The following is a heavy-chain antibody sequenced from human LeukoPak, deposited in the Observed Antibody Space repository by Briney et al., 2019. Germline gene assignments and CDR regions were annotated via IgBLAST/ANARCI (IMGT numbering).Heavy chain of an antibody. J-gene: IGHJ6*04. D-gene: IGHD3-10*02. CDR2: IKQDGSEK. CDR1: GFTFSSLG. CDR3: AELGITMIGGV. V-gene: IGHV3-7*01. Sequence: GGSLRLSCAASGFTFSSLGMHWVRQAPGKGLEWVANIKQDGSEKYYVDSVKGRFTISRDNAKNSLYLQMNSLRAEDTAVYYCAELGITMIGGVWGKGTTVTISS.